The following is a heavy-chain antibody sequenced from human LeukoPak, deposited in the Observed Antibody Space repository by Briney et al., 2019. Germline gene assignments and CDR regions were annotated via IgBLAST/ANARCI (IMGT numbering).Heavy chain of an antibody. CDR1: GFTFSSYA. V-gene: IGHV3-23*01. Sequence: AGGSLRLSCAASGFTFSSYAMSWVRQAPGKGLEWVSAISGSGGSTYYADSVKGRFTISRDNSKNTLYLQMNSLRAEDTAVYYCAKGPGIAVAFDYWGQGTLVTVSS. CDR3: AKGPGIAVAFDY. J-gene: IGHJ4*02. D-gene: IGHD6-19*01. CDR2: ISGSGGST.